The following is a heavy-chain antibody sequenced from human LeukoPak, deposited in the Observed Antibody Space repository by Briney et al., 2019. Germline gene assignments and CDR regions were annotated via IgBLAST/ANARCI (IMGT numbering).Heavy chain of an antibody. CDR3: ATDYNGSGKPMFDY. CDR1: VFTFNKYA. CDR2: ISGGGGDT. D-gene: IGHD3-10*01. J-gene: IGHJ4*02. V-gene: IGHV3-23*01. Sequence: GGSLRLSCAASVFTFNKYAMTWVRQAPGKGLEWVSAISGGGGDTYYADSVKGRFTISRDNSKNTLYLQLNTLRAEDTAVYYCATDYNGSGKPMFDYWGQGTLVTVSS.